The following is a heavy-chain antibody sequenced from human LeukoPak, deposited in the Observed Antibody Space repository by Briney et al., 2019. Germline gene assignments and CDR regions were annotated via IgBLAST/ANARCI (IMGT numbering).Heavy chain of an antibody. CDR3: ARDLSGGNSGDY. CDR1: GFTFSSYS. Sequence: PGGSLRLSCAASGFTFSSYSMNWVRQAPGKGLEWVSYIGSQSSAVYYADSARGRFTISRDNARNSLYLQMNSLRAEDAAVYYCARDLSGGNSGDYWGQGTLVTVSS. D-gene: IGHD4-23*01. CDR2: IGSQSSAV. J-gene: IGHJ4*02. V-gene: IGHV3-48*01.